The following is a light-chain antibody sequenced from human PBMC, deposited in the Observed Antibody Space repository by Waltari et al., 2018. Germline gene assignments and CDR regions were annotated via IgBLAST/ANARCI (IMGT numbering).Light chain of an antibody. J-gene: IGLJ2*01. V-gene: IGLV3-19*01. CDR2: DKN. CDR1: SLRSYY. Sequence: SSELTQDPAVSVAMGQTVRITCQGDSLRSYYSSWYQQRPGRAPILVMYDKNNRPSGVPDRFSGSSSDNTASLTITGAQAEDEASYYCHSRDASGVGGSFGGGTKLTVL. CDR3: HSRDASGVGGS.